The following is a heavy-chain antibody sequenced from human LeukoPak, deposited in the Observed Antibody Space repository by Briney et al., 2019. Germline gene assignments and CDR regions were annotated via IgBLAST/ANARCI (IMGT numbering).Heavy chain of an antibody. V-gene: IGHV4-34*01. J-gene: IGHJ5*02. CDR3: ARHRGSSSSFSPYNWLDP. D-gene: IGHD6-6*01. CDR2: INHSGST. CDR1: GGSFSGYY. Sequence: SETLSLTCAVYGGSFSGYYWSWIRQPPGKGLEWIGEINHSGSTNYNPSLKSRVTISVDTSKNQFSLKLSSVTAADTAVYYCARHRGSSSSFSPYNWLDPWGQGTLVTVSS.